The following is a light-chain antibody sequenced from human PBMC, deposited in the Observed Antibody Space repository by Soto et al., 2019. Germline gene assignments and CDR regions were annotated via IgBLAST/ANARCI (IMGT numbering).Light chain of an antibody. CDR1: QSVSTSY. CDR3: QQYKT. J-gene: IGKJ1*01. CDR2: DAF. Sequence: EIVLTQSPGTLSLSPGERATLSCRASQSVSTSYVAWYQQEFGQAPRLLIYDAFSRATGIPDRFSASGSGTDFTLTISRLKPEDFAVYYCQQYKTFGQGTKVDIK. V-gene: IGKV3-20*01.